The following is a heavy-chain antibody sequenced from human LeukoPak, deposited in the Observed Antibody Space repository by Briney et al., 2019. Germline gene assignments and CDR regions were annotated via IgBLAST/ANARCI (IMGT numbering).Heavy chain of an antibody. CDR2: MNPNSGNT. J-gene: IGHJ4*02. V-gene: IGHV1-8*01. CDR1: GYTFTSYD. D-gene: IGHD3-9*01. Sequence: GASVKVSCKASGYTFTSYDINWVRQATGQGLEWMGWMNPNSGNTGYAQKCQGRVTMTRNTSISTAYMELGSLRSEDTAVYYCARGNKRYFGWLLPAGDYWGQGTLVTVSS. CDR3: ARGNKRYFGWLLPAGDY.